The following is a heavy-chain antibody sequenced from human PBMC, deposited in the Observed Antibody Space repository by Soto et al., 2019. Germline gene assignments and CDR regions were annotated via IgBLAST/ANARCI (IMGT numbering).Heavy chain of an antibody. Sequence: GSLRLSCSASGFTFSTYNMHWVRQAPGKRLEYVSGISGNGGSTYHTDSVRGRFTISRDNSKNTLYLRMSSLRTEDAAVYYCVRRHDRGFDYWGQGTPVTVSS. D-gene: IGHD3-9*01. V-gene: IGHV3-64D*06. J-gene: IGHJ4*02. CDR1: GFTFSTYN. CDR2: ISGNGGST. CDR3: VRRHDRGFDY.